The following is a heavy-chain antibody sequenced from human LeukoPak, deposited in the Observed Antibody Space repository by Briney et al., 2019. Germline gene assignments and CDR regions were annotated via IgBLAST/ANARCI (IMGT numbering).Heavy chain of an antibody. J-gene: IGHJ4*02. D-gene: IGHD3-10*01. V-gene: IGHV4-34*01. CDR1: GGSFSSYY. CDR2: INHSGST. Sequence: SETLSLTCAVYGGSFSSYYWSWIRQPPGKGLEWIGEINHSGSTNYNPSLKSRVTISVDTSKNQFSLKLSSVTAADTAVYYCARQRGSGSYYIVRYFDYWGQGTLVTVSS. CDR3: ARQRGSGSYYIVRYFDY.